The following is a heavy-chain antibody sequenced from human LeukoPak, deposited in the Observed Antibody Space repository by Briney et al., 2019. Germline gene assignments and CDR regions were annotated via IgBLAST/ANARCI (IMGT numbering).Heavy chain of an antibody. V-gene: IGHV3-9*01. CDR2: ISWNSGSI. J-gene: IGHJ4*02. CDR1: GFTFDDYA. D-gene: IGHD5-12*01. Sequence: PGRSLRLSCAASGFTFDDYAMHWVRQAPGKGLEWVSGISWNSGSIGHADSVKGRFTISRDNAKNSLYLQMNSLRAEDTALYYCAKDIGDIVATTGGYFDYWGQGTLVTVSS. CDR3: AKDIGDIVATTGGYFDY.